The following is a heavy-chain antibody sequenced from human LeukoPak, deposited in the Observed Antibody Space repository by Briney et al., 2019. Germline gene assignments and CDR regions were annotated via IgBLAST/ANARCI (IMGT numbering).Heavy chain of an antibody. Sequence: SVKVSCKASGGTFSSYAISWVRQAPGQGLEWMGGIIPIFGTANYAQKFQGRVTITAGESTSTAYMELSSLRSEDTAVYYCAGYCSSTSCYAGQVPARFDPWGQGTLVTVSS. D-gene: IGHD2-2*01. J-gene: IGHJ5*02. V-gene: IGHV1-69*13. CDR2: IIPIFGTA. CDR1: GGTFSSYA. CDR3: AGYCSSTSCYAGQVPARFDP.